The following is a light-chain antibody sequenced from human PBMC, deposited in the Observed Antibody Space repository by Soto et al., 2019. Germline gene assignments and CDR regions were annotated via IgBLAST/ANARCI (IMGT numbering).Light chain of an antibody. Sequence: VLTQSPGTLSLTLGERTTLSCRASQNIRGNELAWYQQKPGQPPRLLIYRGSSRAPGIPDRFSGRGSGTEFTLTISRLEPEDFAVYYCQDYGTSAPWTFGQGTRVEIK. CDR3: QDYGTSAPWT. CDR2: RGS. V-gene: IGKV3-20*01. CDR1: QNIRGNE. J-gene: IGKJ1*01.